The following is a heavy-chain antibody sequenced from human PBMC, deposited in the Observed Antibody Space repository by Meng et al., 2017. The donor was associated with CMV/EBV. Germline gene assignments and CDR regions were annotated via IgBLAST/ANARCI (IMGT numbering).Heavy chain of an antibody. D-gene: IGHD3-3*01. Sequence: SETLSLTCAVDGGSFSGYYWSWIRQPPGKGLEWIGEINHSGSTNYNPSLKSRVTISVDTSKNQFSLKLSSVTAADTAVYYCARYYDFWSGYYLTGNWFDPWGQGTLVTVSS. J-gene: IGHJ5*02. CDR1: GGSFSGYY. V-gene: IGHV4-34*01. CDR2: INHSGST. CDR3: ARYYDFWSGYYLTGNWFDP.